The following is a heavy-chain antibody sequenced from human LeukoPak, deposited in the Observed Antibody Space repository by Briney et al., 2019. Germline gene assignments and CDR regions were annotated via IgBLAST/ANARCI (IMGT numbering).Heavy chain of an antibody. CDR2: ISAYNGNT. J-gene: IGHJ4*02. D-gene: IGHD3-3*01. CDR1: GYTFTSYG. Sequence: ASVKVSCKASGYTFTSYGISWVRQAPGQGLEWMGWISAYNGNTNYAQKLQGRVTMTTDTSTSTAYMELRSLRSDDTAVYYCATARITIFGVVTDYWGQGTLVTVSS. CDR3: ATARITIFGVVTDY. V-gene: IGHV1-18*01.